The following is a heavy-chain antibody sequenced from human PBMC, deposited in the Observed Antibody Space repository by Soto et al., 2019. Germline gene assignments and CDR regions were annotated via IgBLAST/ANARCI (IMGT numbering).Heavy chain of an antibody. CDR1: GFTFSSYA. J-gene: IGHJ6*02. V-gene: IGHV3-23*01. Sequence: EVQLLESGGGLVQPGGSLRLSCAASGFTFSSYAMSWVRQAPGKGLEWVSGISGSGGSTYYADSVEGRFNISRDKSKNPAYLQMNSLRADDTVVYYCARGRLLGVDVWGQGTTVTVSS. CDR3: ARGRLLGVDV. CDR2: ISGSGGST. D-gene: IGHD2-8*01.